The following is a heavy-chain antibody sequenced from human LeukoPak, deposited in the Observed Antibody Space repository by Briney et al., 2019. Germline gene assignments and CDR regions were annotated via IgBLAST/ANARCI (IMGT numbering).Heavy chain of an antibody. CDR3: ARDDYGGNSGLFDY. D-gene: IGHD4-23*01. CDR1: GYTFNCYY. CDR2: ISGYNGNT. J-gene: IGHJ4*01. Sequence: ASVKVSCKASGYTFNCYYIHWVRQAPGQGLEWVGWISGYNGNTKYPQKFQGRVTITTETSTSTAYMEVRSLRCDDTAVYYCARDDYGGNSGLFDYWGHGTLVSVSS. V-gene: IGHV1-18*04.